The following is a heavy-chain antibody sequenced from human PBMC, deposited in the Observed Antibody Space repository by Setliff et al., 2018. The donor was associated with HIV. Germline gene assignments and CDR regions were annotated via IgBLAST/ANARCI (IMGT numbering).Heavy chain of an antibody. CDR1: DCFINGYF. CDR3: VRAENDGSVHHYIDF. J-gene: IGHJ6*03. CDR2: AYYGGST. Sequence: SATLSLTCTVSDCFINGYFWTWIQQTAGKKLEWVWRAYYGGSTHYKHYLNSRAIISVDTSKTQCYLEVNSVTPADTAVYFCVRAENDGSVHHYIDFWGKGTTVTVSS. D-gene: IGHD1-1*01. V-gene: IGHV4-59*01.